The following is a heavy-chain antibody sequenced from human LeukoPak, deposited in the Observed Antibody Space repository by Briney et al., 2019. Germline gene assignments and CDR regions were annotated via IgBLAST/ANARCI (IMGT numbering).Heavy chain of an antibody. CDR3: AKSHHVTAIDY. Sequence: GGTLRLSCAASGFTFSHYGMTWVRQSPGKGLEWVSAISGSGGSTYYAGSVKGRFTISRDNSKNTLYLQMNSLRADDTAVYYCAKSHHVTAIDYWGQGTLVTVSS. V-gene: IGHV3-23*01. J-gene: IGHJ4*02. CDR1: GFTFSHYG. D-gene: IGHD2-21*02. CDR2: ISGSGGST.